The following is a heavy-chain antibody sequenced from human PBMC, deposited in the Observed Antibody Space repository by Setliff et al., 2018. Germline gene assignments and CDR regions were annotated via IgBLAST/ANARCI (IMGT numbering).Heavy chain of an antibody. CDR1: GGSISSHY. CDR3: ARLRGAFDY. CDR2: IYYSGST. Sequence: SETLSLTCTVSGGSISSHYWSWVRQPPGKGLEWIGYIYYSGSTYYDPSLKSRLTISADTSNNQFSMKLNSVTVADTAVYYCARLRGAFDYWGQGTLVTVSS. V-gene: IGHV4-59*06. J-gene: IGHJ4*02. D-gene: IGHD3-16*01.